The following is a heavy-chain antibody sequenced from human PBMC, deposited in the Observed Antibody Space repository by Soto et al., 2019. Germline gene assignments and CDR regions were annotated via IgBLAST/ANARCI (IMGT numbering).Heavy chain of an antibody. Sequence: SETLSLTCTVSGGSISSYYWSWIRQPPGKGLEWIGYIYYSGGTNYNPSLKSRVTISVDTSKNQFSLKLSSVTAADTAVYYCARGLPYNWNCPFDYWGQGTLVTVSS. D-gene: IGHD1-7*01. CDR1: GGSISSYY. CDR3: ARGLPYNWNCPFDY. CDR2: IYYSGGT. J-gene: IGHJ4*02. V-gene: IGHV4-59*01.